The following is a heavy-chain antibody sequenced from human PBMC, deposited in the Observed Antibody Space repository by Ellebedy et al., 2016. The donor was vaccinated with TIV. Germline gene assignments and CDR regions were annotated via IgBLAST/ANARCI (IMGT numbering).Heavy chain of an antibody. D-gene: IGHD1-26*01. CDR1: GGSITSGSYF. V-gene: IGHV4-39*01. CDR2: LYHSGVT. CDR3: ARRRGGASSYYNPGLDV. J-gene: IGHJ6*02. Sequence: MPSETLSLTCTVSGGSITSGSYFWGWIRQPPGKGLEWIGSLYHSGVTHYNPSPKSRITISVDTSKNQVSLKVSAVTAADTAGYYCARRRGGASSYYNPGLDVWGQGTTVTVSS.